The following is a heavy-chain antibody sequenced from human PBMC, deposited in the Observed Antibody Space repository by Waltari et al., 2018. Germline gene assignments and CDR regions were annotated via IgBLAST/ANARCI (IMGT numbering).Heavy chain of an antibody. CDR3: ASGLGYMDY. D-gene: IGHD1-1*01. J-gene: IGHJ4*02. V-gene: IGHV3-33*01. CDR1: GFTFSSYG. Sequence: QVQLVESGGGVVQPGRSLRLSCAASGFTFSSYGLHWVRQAPGKGLEWVAVRWYDGSNKYYADSVKGRFTISRDKSKNTLYLQMNSLRAEDTAVYYCASGLGYMDYWGQGTLVTVSS. CDR2: RWYDGSNK.